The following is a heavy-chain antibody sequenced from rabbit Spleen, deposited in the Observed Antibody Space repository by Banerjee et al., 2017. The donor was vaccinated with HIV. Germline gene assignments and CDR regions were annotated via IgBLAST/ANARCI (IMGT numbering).Heavy chain of an antibody. J-gene: IGHJ6*01. V-gene: IGHV1S45*01. CDR3: ARAGWLDYNYPAMDL. Sequence: QEQLVESGGGLVQPGASLTLTCTASGFSFSSNYVMYWVRQAPGKGLEWIGCIVAGSGSTYYASWAKGRFTITKTASTTVTLQMTSLTAADTATYFCARAGWLDYNYPAMDLWGQGTLVTVS. D-gene: IGHD1-1*01. CDR1: GFSFSSNYV. CDR2: IVAGSGST.